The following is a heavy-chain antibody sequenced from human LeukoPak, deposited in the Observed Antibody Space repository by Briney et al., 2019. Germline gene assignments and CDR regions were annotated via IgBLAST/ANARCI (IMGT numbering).Heavy chain of an antibody. D-gene: IGHD6-19*01. J-gene: IGHJ4*02. CDR1: GFTFSTYG. CDR2: ISYDGSNK. CDR3: AKERQCLVLDY. V-gene: IGHV3-30*18. Sequence: PAGSLTLSCAASGFTFSTYGMHWVRQAPGKGLEWVALISYDGSNKYYADSVKGRFTISTANSKNTLNLQMNSLRAGDTAVYYCAKERQCLVLDYWGQGNPVSVSS.